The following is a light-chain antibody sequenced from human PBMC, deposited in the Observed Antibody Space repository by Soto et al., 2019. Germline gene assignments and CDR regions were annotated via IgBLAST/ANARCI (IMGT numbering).Light chain of an antibody. Sequence: DIQMTQSPSALSASVGDRVTITCRASQTISTYLNLYQQKPGKAPKLLIYAASTLHSGVPSRFSGSGSGTDFTLTISMLQPEDFATYYCQQSIGIPYTFGQGTRLEIK. CDR2: AAS. CDR1: QTISTY. CDR3: QQSIGIPYT. J-gene: IGKJ2*01. V-gene: IGKV1-39*01.